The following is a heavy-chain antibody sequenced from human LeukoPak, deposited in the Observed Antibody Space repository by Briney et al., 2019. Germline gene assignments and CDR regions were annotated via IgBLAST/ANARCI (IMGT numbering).Heavy chain of an antibody. D-gene: IGHD1-14*01. J-gene: IGHJ4*02. CDR1: GFSLSTNEMG. Sequence: SGPTLVKPTQTLTLTCTFSGFSLSTNEMGVGWVRQPPGKALEWLALIYWDDDKRYGPSLKSRLTITKDTSKNQVVLTMTDMDPVDTATYYCAHRHRIAFDYWGQGTLVTVSS. V-gene: IGHV2-5*05. CDR2: IYWDDDK. CDR3: AHRHRIAFDY.